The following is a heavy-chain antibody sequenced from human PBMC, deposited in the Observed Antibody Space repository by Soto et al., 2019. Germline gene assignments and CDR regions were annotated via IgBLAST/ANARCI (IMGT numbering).Heavy chain of an antibody. CDR3: TRTDTYYDFWSGYYDPNMDV. D-gene: IGHD3-3*01. CDR2: IRSKANSYAT. Sequence: EVQLVESGGGLVQPGGSLKLSCAASGFTFSGSAMHWVRQASGKGLEWVGRIRSKANSYATAYAASVKGRFTISRDDSKNTAYLQMNSLKTEDTAVYYCTRTDTYYDFWSGYYDPNMDVWGQGTTVTVSS. J-gene: IGHJ6*02. CDR1: GFTFSGSA. V-gene: IGHV3-73*02.